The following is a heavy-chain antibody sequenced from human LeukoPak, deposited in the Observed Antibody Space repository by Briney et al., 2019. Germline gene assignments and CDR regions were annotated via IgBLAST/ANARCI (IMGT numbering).Heavy chain of an antibody. D-gene: IGHD3-22*01. V-gene: IGHV5-51*01. CDR3: ARTDRRSDSSASEIDY. J-gene: IGHJ4*02. CDR2: IYPGDSDT. CDR1: GYSFTNYW. Sequence: GESLKISCKGSGYSFTNYWIAWVRQMPGKGLEWMGIIYPGDSDTRYSPSFQGQVTISADKSISTACLQWSSLKASDTAMYYCARTDRRSDSSASEIDYWGQGTLVTVSS.